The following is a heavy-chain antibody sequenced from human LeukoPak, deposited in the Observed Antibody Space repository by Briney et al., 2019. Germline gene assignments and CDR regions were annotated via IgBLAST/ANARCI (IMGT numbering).Heavy chain of an antibody. V-gene: IGHV3-13*01. CDR1: GFTFSNYD. J-gene: IGHJ6*02. CDR2: FHTAGDT. D-gene: IGHD2-2*01. Sequence: QAGGSLRLSCAASGFTFSNYDMHWVRQATGKGLEWVSAFHTAGDTHYSGPVKGRFATSRENAKNSFYLQMNNLRAEDTAVYYCARGSCSSSSCYDRLNGLDVWGQGTPVTVSS. CDR3: ARGSCSSSSCYDRLNGLDV.